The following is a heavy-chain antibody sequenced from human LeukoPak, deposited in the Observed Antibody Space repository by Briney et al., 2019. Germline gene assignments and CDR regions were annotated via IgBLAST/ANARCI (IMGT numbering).Heavy chain of an antibody. CDR3: TKGGGISANPLDP. Sequence: GGSLRLSCAASGFSLWTSGIHWVRQAPGKGLEWLSLTTHDGMYTNYADSVKGLFTISTDTSKNTVYLQMNSLRPEDTAVYYCTKGGGISANPLDPWGRGTLVIVSS. CDR1: GFSLWTSG. CDR2: TTHDGMYT. D-gene: IGHD4-23*01. V-gene: IGHV3-30*18. J-gene: IGHJ5*02.